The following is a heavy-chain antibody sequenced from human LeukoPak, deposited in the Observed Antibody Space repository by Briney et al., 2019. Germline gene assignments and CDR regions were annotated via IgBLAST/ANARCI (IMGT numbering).Heavy chain of an antibody. CDR1: GYTFTSYG. CDR2: ISAYSGNT. Sequence: ASVKVSCKASGYTFTSYGISWVRQAPGQGLEWMGWISAYSGNTNYAQKLQGRVTMTTDTSTSTAYMELRSLRSDDTAVYYCARIPSSSSRTPIYYYYYMDVWGKGTTVTVSS. J-gene: IGHJ6*03. CDR3: ARIPSSSSRTPIYYYYYMDV. V-gene: IGHV1-18*01. D-gene: IGHD6-13*01.